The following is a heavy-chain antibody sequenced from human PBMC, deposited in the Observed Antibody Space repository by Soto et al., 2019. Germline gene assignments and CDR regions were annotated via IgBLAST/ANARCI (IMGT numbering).Heavy chain of an antibody. D-gene: IGHD3-10*01. J-gene: IGHJ4*02. CDR3: ARGKTNYFFDL. V-gene: IGHV4-30-2*01. CDR2: IYRSGST. Sequence: QLQLQESGSGLVKPSQTLSLTCVVSGGSISRGDFSWTWIRQPPGKGLEWVAYIYRSGSTYYNPSLKSPVSISLDKSKNQFSLNLTSVTAADTAVYYCARGKTNYFFDLWGQGHLVTVSS. CDR1: GGSISRGDFS.